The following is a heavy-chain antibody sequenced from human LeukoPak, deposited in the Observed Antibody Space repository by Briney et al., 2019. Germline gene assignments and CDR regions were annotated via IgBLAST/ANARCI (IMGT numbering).Heavy chain of an antibody. V-gene: IGHV1-2*02. J-gene: IGHJ4*02. CDR2: INPNSGGT. Sequence: ASVKVSCKASGYTFTGYYIHWVRQAPGQGLEWMGWINPNSGGTNYAQKLQGRVTMTTDTSTSTAYMELRSLRSDDTAVYYCARADIRAIASSGWYGFDYWGQGTLVTVSS. CDR3: ARADIRAIASSGWYGFDY. D-gene: IGHD6-19*01. CDR1: GYTFTGYY.